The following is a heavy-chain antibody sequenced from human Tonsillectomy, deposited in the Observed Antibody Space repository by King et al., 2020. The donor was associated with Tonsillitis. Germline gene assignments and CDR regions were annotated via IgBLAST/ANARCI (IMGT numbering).Heavy chain of an antibody. D-gene: IGHD6-19*01. CDR2: IYPGDSDT. J-gene: IGHJ2*01. CDR1: GYSFTSYW. Sequence: EVQLVESGAEVKKPGESLEISCKGSGYSFTSYWIGWVRQMPGKGLEWMGIIYPGDSDTRYSPSFQGQVTISADKSISTAYLQWNSLKASDTATYYCASPSSGTEWYFDLGGRGPLVTVSA. CDR3: ASPSSGTEWYFDL. V-gene: IGHV5-51*01.